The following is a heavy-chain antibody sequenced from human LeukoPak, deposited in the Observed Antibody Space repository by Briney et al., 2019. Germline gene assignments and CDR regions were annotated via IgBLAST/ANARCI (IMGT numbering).Heavy chain of an antibody. V-gene: IGHV3-21*01. J-gene: IGHJ4*02. CDR3: ASSLPGEYYSDYYFDS. D-gene: IGHD4-11*01. CDR2: ISSSGSYM. CDR1: EFLFSSYH. Sequence: PGGSLRLSWAASEFLFSSYHMNWVRQAPGKGLEWVSSISSSGSYMFYADSLKGRFTISRDNAKKSLYLQMNSLGVEDTAVYYCASSLPGEYYSDYYFDSWGQGTLVAVSS.